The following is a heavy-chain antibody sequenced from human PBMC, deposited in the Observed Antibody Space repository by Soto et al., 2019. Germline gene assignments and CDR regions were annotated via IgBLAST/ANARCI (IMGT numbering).Heavy chain of an antibody. V-gene: IGHV1-18*01. J-gene: IGHJ4*02. CDR3: ARETRRYYDFWSGYYDYFDY. Sequence: QVQLVQSGAEVKKPGASVKVSCKASGYTFTSYGISWVRQAHGQGLEWMGWISAYNGNTNYAQKLQGRVTMTTDTSTSTAYMELRSLRSDDTAVYYCARETRRYYDFWSGYYDYFDYWGQGTLVTVSS. D-gene: IGHD3-3*01. CDR1: GYTFTSYG. CDR2: ISAYNGNT.